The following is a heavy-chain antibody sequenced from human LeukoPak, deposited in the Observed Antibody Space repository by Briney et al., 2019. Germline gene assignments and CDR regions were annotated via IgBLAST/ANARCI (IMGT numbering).Heavy chain of an antibody. V-gene: IGHV3-15*01. CDR1: GFTFSNAW. CDR2: IKSKTDVATT. Sequence: GGTLRLSCAASGFTFSNAWMSWVRQAPGKGLEWVGRIKSKTDVATTEYAAPVKGRFTMSRDDSKNTLYLQMNSLKTEDTAVYYCTSSMIVVVTKFYDYWGQGTLGTVSS. D-gene: IGHD3-22*01. CDR3: TSSMIVVVTKFYDY. J-gene: IGHJ4*02.